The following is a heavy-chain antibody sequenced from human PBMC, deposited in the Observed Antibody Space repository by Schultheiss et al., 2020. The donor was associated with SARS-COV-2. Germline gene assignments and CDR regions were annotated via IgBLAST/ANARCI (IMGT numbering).Heavy chain of an antibody. Sequence: SETLSLTCTVSGGSISGYYWSWIRQPPGKGLEWIGYIYYSGSTNYNPSLKSRVTISVDTSKNQFSLKLSSVTAADTAVYYCARDRFLEGYYYYGMDVWGQGTTVTVSS. CDR3: ARDRFLEGYYYYGMDV. V-gene: IGHV4-59*01. D-gene: IGHD3-3*01. CDR1: GGSISGYY. CDR2: IYYSGST. J-gene: IGHJ6*02.